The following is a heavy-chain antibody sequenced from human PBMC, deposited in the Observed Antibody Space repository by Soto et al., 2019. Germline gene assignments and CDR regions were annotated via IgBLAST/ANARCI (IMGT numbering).Heavy chain of an antibody. V-gene: IGHV3-7*03. CDR3: ARRNPPRPYYDYIWWNYALDI. CDR1: GFTFSSYW. Sequence: EVQLVESGGGLVQPGGSLRLSCAASGFTFSSYWMTWVRQAPGKGLEWVATIKKDGSEKFYVDSVKGRFTISRDNAKNSLYLQMNRLRAEDTAVFYCARRNPPRPYYDYIWWNYALDIWGQGTRVTVSS. CDR2: IKKDGSEK. D-gene: IGHD3-16*01. J-gene: IGHJ3*02.